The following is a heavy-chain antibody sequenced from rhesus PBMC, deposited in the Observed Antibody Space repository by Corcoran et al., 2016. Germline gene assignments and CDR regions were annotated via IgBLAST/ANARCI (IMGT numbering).Heavy chain of an antibody. V-gene: IGHV1-70*01. Sequence: QEQLVQSGAEVKKPGASVKVSCKASGYIFTSFVISLLRQAPGQGFEWMGGIHPGDGKASYSQKLQCRGTSTADMSTSTVYMELSRLRYEDMAVYYCAAANVLQYLDWYFDLWGPGTPITISS. D-gene: IGHD3-3*01. CDR2: IHPGDGKA. CDR3: AAANVLQYLDWYFDL. CDR1: GYIFTSFV. J-gene: IGHJ2*01.